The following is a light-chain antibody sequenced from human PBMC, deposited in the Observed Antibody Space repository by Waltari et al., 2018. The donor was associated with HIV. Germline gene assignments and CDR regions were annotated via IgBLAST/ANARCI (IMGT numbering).Light chain of an antibody. CDR2: NTN. CDR3: GTWDNSLRAGV. J-gene: IGLJ2*01. CDR1: SFNIGSNY. Sequence: QAVLTQPPSVSAAPGQKFSISCSGNSFNIGSNYVSWYQQLPGRAPKLLIYNTNERPSGIPDRFSGSVSDTSATLGITGLHTGDEADYYCGTWDNSLRAGVFGGGTKLTVL. V-gene: IGLV1-51*01.